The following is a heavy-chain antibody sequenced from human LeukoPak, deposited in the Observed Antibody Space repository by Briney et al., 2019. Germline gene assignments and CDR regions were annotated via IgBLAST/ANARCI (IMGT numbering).Heavy chain of an antibody. CDR2: FDPEDGET. Sequence: ASVKVSCKVCGYTLTELSMHWVRQAPGKGLEWMGGFDPEDGETIYAQKFQGRVTMTEDTSTDTAYMELSSLRSEDTAVYYCAQPSWDSSSSGFDCWGQGTLVTVSS. CDR3: AQPSWDSSSSGFDC. D-gene: IGHD6-6*01. J-gene: IGHJ4*02. CDR1: GYTLTELS. V-gene: IGHV1-24*01.